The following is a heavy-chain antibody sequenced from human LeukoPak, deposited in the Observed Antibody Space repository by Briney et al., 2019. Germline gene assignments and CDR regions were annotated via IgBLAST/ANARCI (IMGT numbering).Heavy chain of an antibody. CDR3: ARAVCPTIKFCDSSYFMDV. J-gene: IGHJ6*03. CDR2: INCNGAST. D-gene: IGHD6-6*01. V-gene: IGHV3-20*04. CDR1: GFSFDDLG. Sequence: PGGSLRLSCAASGFSFDDLGMTWVRQAPGQGLEWVAGINCNGASTGYADSVRGRFTISRDNSKNSVYLQMNSLRAEDTALYYCARAVCPTIKFCDSSYFMDVWGKGTTVNVS.